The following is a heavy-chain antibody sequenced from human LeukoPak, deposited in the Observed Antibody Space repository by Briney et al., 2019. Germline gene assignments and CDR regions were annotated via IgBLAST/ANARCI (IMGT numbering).Heavy chain of an antibody. V-gene: IGHV3-33*01. CDR3: ARDHEQDDYYYYYGMDV. CDR1: GFTFSSYG. J-gene: IGHJ6*02. D-gene: IGHD6-13*01. Sequence: GRSLRLSCAASGFTFSSYGMHWVRQAPGKGLEWVAVIWYDGSNKYYADSVKGRFTISRDNSKNTLYLQMNSLRAEDTAVYYCARDHEQDDYYYYYGMDVWGQGTTVTFSS. CDR2: IWYDGSNK.